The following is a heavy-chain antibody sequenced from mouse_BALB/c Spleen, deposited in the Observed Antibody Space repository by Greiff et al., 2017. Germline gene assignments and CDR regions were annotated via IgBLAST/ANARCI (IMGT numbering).Heavy chain of an antibody. CDR1: GYTLTSYW. CDR3: ARSPTMITAMDY. Sequence: VQLQQSGAELARPGASVKLSCKASGYTLTSYWMQWVKQRPGQGLEWIGAIYPGDGDTRYTQKFKGKATLTADKSSSTAYMQLSSLASEDSAVYYCARSPTMITAMDYWGQGTSVTVSS. J-gene: IGHJ4*01. V-gene: IGHV1-87*01. D-gene: IGHD2-4*01. CDR2: IYPGDGDT.